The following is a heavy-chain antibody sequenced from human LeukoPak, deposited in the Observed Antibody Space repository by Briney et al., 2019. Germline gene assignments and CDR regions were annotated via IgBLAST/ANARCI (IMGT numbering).Heavy chain of an antibody. CDR2: ISSSSDYI. CDR1: GFSFSDFY. CDR3: ARTLWPYDAFDI. Sequence: PGGSLRLSCVASGFSFSDFYMSWIRQAPGKGLELVSYISSSSDYINYADSVKGRFTISRDNAKNSLYLQMNSLRAGDTAVYYCARTLWPYDAFDIWGQGTMVTVSS. J-gene: IGHJ3*02. D-gene: IGHD3-16*01. V-gene: IGHV3-11*06.